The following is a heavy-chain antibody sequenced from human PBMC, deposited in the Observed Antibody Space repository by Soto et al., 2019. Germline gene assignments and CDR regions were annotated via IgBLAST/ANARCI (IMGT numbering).Heavy chain of an antibody. CDR2: ISSNGGRT. J-gene: IGHJ6*02. CDR3: VKDSEKATIEGYYGMDV. D-gene: IGHD5-12*01. Sequence: GGSLRLSCSASGFTFSSNAMHWVRQAPGKGLEYVSAISSNGGRTHYADSVKCRFTISRDNSKNTLYLQMSSLRAEDTAVYYCVKDSEKATIEGYYGMDVWGQGTTVTVSS. CDR1: GFTFSSNA. V-gene: IGHV3-64D*06.